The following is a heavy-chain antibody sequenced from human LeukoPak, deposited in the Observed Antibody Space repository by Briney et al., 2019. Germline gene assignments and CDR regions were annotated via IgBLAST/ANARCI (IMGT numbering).Heavy chain of an antibody. D-gene: IGHD2-15*01. Sequence: PGGSLRLSCAASGFSFRNYWMGWVRQAPGKGLEWVANTKPDGSAEYYADSVRGRFTASRDNANNLLYLQMNRLRAEDTAAYYCARDGGLHTNFDYWGQGTLLTVSS. J-gene: IGHJ4*02. V-gene: IGHV3-7*01. CDR2: TKPDGSAE. CDR3: ARDGGLHTNFDY. CDR1: GFSFRNYW.